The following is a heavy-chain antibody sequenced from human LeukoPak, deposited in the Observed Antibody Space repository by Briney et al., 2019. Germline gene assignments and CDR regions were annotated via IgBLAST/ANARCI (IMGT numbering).Heavy chain of an antibody. J-gene: IGHJ6*03. CDR3: AKGGGYEAQYYYYYLDV. D-gene: IGHD5-12*01. V-gene: IGHV3-30*02. Sequence: GGSLRLSCAASGFTFISYGMHWVRQAPGKGLEWVAFIRYDGSNKYYADSVKGRFTISRDNSKNTLYLQMKSLRAEDTAVYYCAKGGGYEAQYYYYYLDVWGKGATVTISS. CDR2: IRYDGSNK. CDR1: GFTFISYG.